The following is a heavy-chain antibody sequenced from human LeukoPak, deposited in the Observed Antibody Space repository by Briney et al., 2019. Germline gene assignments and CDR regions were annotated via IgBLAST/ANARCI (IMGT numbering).Heavy chain of an antibody. D-gene: IGHD5-24*01. CDR2: IYTSGST. V-gene: IGHV4-61*02. Sequence: SQTLSLTCTVTGGSISSGSYYLSWIRQPAGKGLEWIGRIYTSGSTNYNPSLKSRVTISVDTSKNQFSLKLSSVTAADTAVYYCARGHLFDGDYWGQGTLVTVSS. CDR3: ARGHLFDGDY. CDR1: GGSISSGSYY. J-gene: IGHJ4*02.